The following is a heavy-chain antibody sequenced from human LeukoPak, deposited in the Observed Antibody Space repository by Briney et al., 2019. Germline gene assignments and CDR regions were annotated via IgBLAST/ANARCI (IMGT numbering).Heavy chain of an antibody. V-gene: IGHV3-21*01. CDR2: ISSSSSYI. CDR1: GFTFSSYS. D-gene: IGHD6-19*01. CDR3: ARDHALAENFDY. J-gene: IGHJ4*02. Sequence: GGSLRLSCAASGFTFSSYSMNWVRQAPGKGLEWVSSISSSSSYIYYADSVKGRFIISRDNAKNSLYLQMNSLRAEDTAVYYCARDHALAENFDYWGQGTLVTVSS.